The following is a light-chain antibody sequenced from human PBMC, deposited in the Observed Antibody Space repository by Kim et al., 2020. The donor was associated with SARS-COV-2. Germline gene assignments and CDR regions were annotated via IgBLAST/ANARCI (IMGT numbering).Light chain of an antibody. CDR1: QSISSY. V-gene: IGKV1-39*01. Sequence: SVGDRVTITCRASQSISSYLNWYQQKPGKAPKLLIYAASSLQSAVPSRFSGSGSGTDFTLTISSLQPEDFATYYCQQSYSTPPLTFGGGTKVDIK. CDR2: AAS. CDR3: QQSYSTPPLT. J-gene: IGKJ4*01.